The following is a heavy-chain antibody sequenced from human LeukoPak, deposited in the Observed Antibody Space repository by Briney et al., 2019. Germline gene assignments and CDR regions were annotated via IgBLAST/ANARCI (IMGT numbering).Heavy chain of an antibody. V-gene: IGHV3-21*04. Sequence: SGGSLRLSCAASGFTFSTFAMIWVRQPPGKGLEWVSSIFPSGGEIHYADSVKGRFTISRDNAKNSLYLQMNSLRAEDTAVYYCARDILTGNWFDPWGQGTLVTVSS. D-gene: IGHD3-9*01. CDR3: ARDILTGNWFDP. CDR2: IFPSGGEI. J-gene: IGHJ5*02. CDR1: GFTFSTFA.